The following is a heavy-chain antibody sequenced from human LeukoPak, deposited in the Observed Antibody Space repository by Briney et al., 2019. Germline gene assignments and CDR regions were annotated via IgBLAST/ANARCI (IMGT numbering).Heavy chain of an antibody. D-gene: IGHD6-13*01. CDR3: AKDGDSSSWYTAFDI. CDR2: ISGSGVSV. J-gene: IGHJ3*02. CDR1: GFTLSDYY. V-gene: IGHV3-23*01. Sequence: GGSLRLSCATSGFTLSDYYMNWVRQAPGKGLEWVSAISGSGVSVHYAESVRGRITISRDNSKSTLYLQMNSLRAEDTAVYYCAKDGDSSSWYTAFDIWGQGTMVTVSS.